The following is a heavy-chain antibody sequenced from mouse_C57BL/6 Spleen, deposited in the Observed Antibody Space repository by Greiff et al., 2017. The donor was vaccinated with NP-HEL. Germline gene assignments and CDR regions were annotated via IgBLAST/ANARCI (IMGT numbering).Heavy chain of an antibody. D-gene: IGHD2-3*01. V-gene: IGHV5-9*01. CDR2: ISGGGGNT. J-gene: IGHJ2*01. CDR1: GFTFSSYT. Sequence: EVMLVESGGGLVKPGGSLKLSCAASGFTFSSYTMSWVRQTPEKRLEWVATISGGGGNTYYPDSVKGRFTISRDNAKNTLYLQMSSLRSEDTALYYCARHARQRVYDGYFDYWGQGTTLTVSS. CDR3: ARHARQRVYDGYFDY.